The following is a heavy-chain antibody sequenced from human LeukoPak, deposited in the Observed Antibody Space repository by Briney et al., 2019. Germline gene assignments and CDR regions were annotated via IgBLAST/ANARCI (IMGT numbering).Heavy chain of an antibody. V-gene: IGHV1-18*01. D-gene: IGHD6-13*01. J-gene: IGHJ4*02. Sequence: ASVKVSCKASGYTFTSYGISWVRQAPGQGLEWMGWISAYNGNTNYAQKLQGRATMTTDTSTSTAYMELRSLRSDDTAGYYCAREGPSIAAAGTKVMGHWGQGTLVTASS. CDR3: AREGPSIAAAGTKVMGH. CDR1: GYTFTSYG. CDR2: ISAYNGNT.